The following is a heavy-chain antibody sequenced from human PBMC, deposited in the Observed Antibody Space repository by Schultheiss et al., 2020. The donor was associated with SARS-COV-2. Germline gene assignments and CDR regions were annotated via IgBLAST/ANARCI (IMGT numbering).Heavy chain of an antibody. CDR1: GFTFSGSA. D-gene: IGHD6-19*01. V-gene: IGHV3-33*06. CDR2: IWYDGSNK. Sequence: GGSLRLSCAASGFTFSGSAMHWVRQAPGKGLEWVAVIWYDGSNKYYADSVKGRFTISRDNSKNTLYLQMNSLRAEDTAVYYCAKDGPSSGWPAEDYYYGMDVWGQGTTVTVSS. J-gene: IGHJ6*02. CDR3: AKDGPSSGWPAEDYYYGMDV.